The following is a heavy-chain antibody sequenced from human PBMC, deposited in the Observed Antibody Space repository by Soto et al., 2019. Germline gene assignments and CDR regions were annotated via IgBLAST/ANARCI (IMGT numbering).Heavy chain of an antibody. D-gene: IGHD1-26*01. CDR1: GFTFSSYS. CDR3: AREAGARSDY. Sequence: GGSLRLSCAASGFTFSSYSMNWVRQAPGKGLEWVSYISSSSTIYYADSVKGRFTISRDNAKNSLYLQMNSLRDEDTAVYYCAREAGARSDYWGQGTLVTVS. CDR2: ISSSSTI. J-gene: IGHJ4*02. V-gene: IGHV3-48*02.